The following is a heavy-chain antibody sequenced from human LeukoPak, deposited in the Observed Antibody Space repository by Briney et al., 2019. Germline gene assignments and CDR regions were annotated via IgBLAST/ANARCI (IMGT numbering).Heavy chain of an antibody. CDR1: GGSFSRYF. CDR2: IDHSGST. D-gene: IGHD5/OR15-5a*01. CDR3: AKDRVYGYYYYIDV. V-gene: IGHV4-59*01. J-gene: IGHJ6*03. Sequence: PSETLSLTCTVSGGSFSRYFWTWIRQTPRKGLEWIGYIDHSGSTNYSPSLQSRVTISIDTSKNQFSLKLNSVTAADTAVYYCAKDRVYGYYYYIDVWGKGTTVTVSS.